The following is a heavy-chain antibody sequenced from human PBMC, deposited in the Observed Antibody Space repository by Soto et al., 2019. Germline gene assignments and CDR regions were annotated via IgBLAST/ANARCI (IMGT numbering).Heavy chain of an antibody. CDR1: GYTFTSYG. J-gene: IGHJ6*02. Sequence: ASVRVSCKASGYTFTSYGISWVRQAPGQGLEWMGWISAYNGNTNYAQKLQGRVTMTTDTSTSTAYMELRSLRSDDTAVYYCARVELGYDDYYGMDVWGQGTTVTVSS. D-gene: IGHD5-12*01. CDR2: ISAYNGNT. V-gene: IGHV1-18*01. CDR3: ARVELGYDDYYGMDV.